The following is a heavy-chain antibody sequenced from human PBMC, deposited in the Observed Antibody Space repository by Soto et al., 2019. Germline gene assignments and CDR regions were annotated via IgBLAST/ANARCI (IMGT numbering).Heavy chain of an antibody. V-gene: IGHV3-20*04. Sequence: GSLRLSCAASGFTFDDYGMSWVRQAPGKGLEWVSGINWNGGSTAYADSVKGRFTISRDSAEDSLYLQMNSLRAEDTAFYYCARGLNYDVLTGLDYWGQGPLVTVSS. D-gene: IGHD3-9*01. CDR3: ARGLNYDVLTGLDY. CDR1: GFTFDDYG. CDR2: INWNGGST. J-gene: IGHJ4*02.